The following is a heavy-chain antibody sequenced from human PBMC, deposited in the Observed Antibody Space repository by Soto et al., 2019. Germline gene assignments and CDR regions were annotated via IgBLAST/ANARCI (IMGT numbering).Heavy chain of an antibody. V-gene: IGHV3-48*03. CDR2: ISSSGSTI. CDR3: ARDYGDYSYYFDY. D-gene: IGHD4-17*01. J-gene: IGHJ4*02. CDR1: GFTFSSYE. Sequence: GGSLRLSCAASGFTFSSYEMNWVRQAPGKGLEWVSYISSSGSTIYYADSVKGRFTISRDNAKNSLYLQMNSLRAEDTAVYYCARDYGDYSYYFDYWGQGTLVTVYS.